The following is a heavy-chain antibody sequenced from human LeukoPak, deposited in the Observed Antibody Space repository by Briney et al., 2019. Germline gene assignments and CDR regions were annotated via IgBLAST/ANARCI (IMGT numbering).Heavy chain of an antibody. CDR3: AKERESYFEFDL. CDR2: ISGSADNT. D-gene: IGHD1-26*01. V-gene: IGHV3-23*01. J-gene: IGHJ4*02. CDR1: GFTSSSYA. Sequence: GGSLRPSCAASGFTSSSYAMHWVRQAPGKGLEWVSAISGSADNTYYVDSVKGRFTISRDNSRNTLYLQMNSLRAEDTAIYYCAKERESYFEFDLWGQGTLVTVSS.